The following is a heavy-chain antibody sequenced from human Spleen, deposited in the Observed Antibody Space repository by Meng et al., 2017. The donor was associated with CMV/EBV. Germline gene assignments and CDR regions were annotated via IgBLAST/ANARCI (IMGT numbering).Heavy chain of an antibody. CDR2: IRSKAYGGTT. CDR1: GFTFGDYA. V-gene: IGHV3-49*04. Sequence: GGSLRLSCTASGFTFGDYAMSWVRQAPGKGLEWVGFIRSKAYGGTTEYAASVKGRFTISRDDSKSIAYLQMNSLKTEDTAVYYCTRDLYFWGGDPLYYYYYGMDVWGQGTTVTVSS. J-gene: IGHJ6*02. CDR3: TRDLYFWGGDPLYYYYYGMDV. D-gene: IGHD3-3*01.